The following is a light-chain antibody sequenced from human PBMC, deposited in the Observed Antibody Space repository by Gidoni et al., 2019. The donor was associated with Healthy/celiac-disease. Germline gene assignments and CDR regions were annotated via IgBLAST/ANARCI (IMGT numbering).Light chain of an antibody. CDR1: SSNIGAGYD. J-gene: IGLJ3*02. Sequence: QSVLTQPLSVSRAPGQIVTISCTGSSSNIGAGYDVHWYQQLPGTAPKLLIYGNSNRPSGVPDRFSGSKSGTSASLAITGLQAEDEADYYCQSYDSSLSGWVFGGGTKLTVL. CDR3: QSYDSSLSGWV. CDR2: GNS. V-gene: IGLV1-40*01.